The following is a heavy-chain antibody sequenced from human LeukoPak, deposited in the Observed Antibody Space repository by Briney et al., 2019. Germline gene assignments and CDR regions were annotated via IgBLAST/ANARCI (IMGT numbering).Heavy chain of an antibody. CDR1: GGSISSSSYY. J-gene: IGHJ6*03. V-gene: IGHV4-39*07. CDR3: ARVTSGSYYGGYYYMDV. CDR2: IYYSGST. D-gene: IGHD1-26*01. Sequence: SETLSLTCTVSGGSISSSSYYWGWIRQPPGKGLEWIGSIYYSGSTKYNPSLKSRVTISVDTSKNQFSLKVSSVTAADTAVYYCARVTSGSYYGGYYYMDVWGKGTTVTISS.